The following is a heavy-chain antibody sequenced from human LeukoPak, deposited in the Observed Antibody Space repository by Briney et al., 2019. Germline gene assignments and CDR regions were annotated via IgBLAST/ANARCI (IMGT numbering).Heavy chain of an antibody. CDR2: INPNSGGT. CDR3: ARDSSIVGAMGIDY. D-gene: IGHD1-26*01. CDR1: GYTFTGYY. V-gene: IGHV1-2*02. Sequence: GASVKVSCKASGYTFTGYYMHWERQAPGHGLEWMGWINPNSGGTNYAQKFQGRVTMTRDTSISTAYMELSRLRSDDTAVYYCARDSSIVGAMGIDYWGQGTLVTVSS. J-gene: IGHJ4*02.